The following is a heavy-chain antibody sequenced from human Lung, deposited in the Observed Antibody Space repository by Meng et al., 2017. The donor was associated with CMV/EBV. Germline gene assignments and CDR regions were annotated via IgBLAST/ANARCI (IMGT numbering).Heavy chain of an antibody. CDR2: IRSKGYGGTR. Sequence: SCTASGFSFGDYAMNWVRQAPGKGLEWVGFIRSKGYGGTREYAASVKGRFTTSRDDSKTIAYLQMNSLKTEDTAVYYCTRGGTIFGMVTSFDYWGQGTLVTVSS. V-gene: IGHV3-49*04. CDR3: TRGGTIFGMVTSFDY. CDR1: GFSFGDYA. D-gene: IGHD3-3*01. J-gene: IGHJ4*02.